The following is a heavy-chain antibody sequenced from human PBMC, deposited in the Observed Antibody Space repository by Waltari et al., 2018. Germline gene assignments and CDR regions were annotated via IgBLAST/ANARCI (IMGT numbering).Heavy chain of an antibody. J-gene: IGHJ3*02. D-gene: IGHD2-15*01. CDR1: GYSISSGYY. CDR3: ARRYGGNHDAFDI. Sequence: QVQLQESGPGLVKPSETLSLTCAVSGYSISSGYYWGWIRQPPGKGLEWIGSIYHSGSTYYNPSLKSRVTISVDTSKNQFSLKLSSVTAADTAVYYCARRYGGNHDAFDIWGQGTMVTVSS. CDR2: IYHSGST. V-gene: IGHV4-38-2*01.